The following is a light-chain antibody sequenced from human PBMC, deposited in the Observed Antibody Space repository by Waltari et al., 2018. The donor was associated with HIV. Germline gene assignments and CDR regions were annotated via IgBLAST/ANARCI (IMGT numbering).Light chain of an antibody. CDR2: RTS. V-gene: IGKV1-5*03. CDR3: QQYSTHYA. CDR1: QKIDNW. Sequence: QMTQSPSNLSVSVGDTVVITCRASQKIDNWLAWYQQKPGRAPKLLMSRTSILESGDSSRFIGSGAGTQFTLTITSLQSDDVGTYFCQQYSTHYAFGQGTRVE. J-gene: IGKJ2*01.